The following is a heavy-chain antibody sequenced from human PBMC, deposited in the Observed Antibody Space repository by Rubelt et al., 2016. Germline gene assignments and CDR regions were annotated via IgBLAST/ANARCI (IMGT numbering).Heavy chain of an antibody. CDR2: INHSGST. J-gene: IGHJ6*02. D-gene: IGHD6-13*01. Sequence: QVQLQQWGAGLLKPSETLSLTCAVYGGSFSGYYWSWIRQPPGKGLEWIGEINHSGSTNYNPSLKSRVTKSGETSKNPFSLKLRSVTAADTAVYYCAGGRRGSSSWLGRDYYGMDVWGQGTTVTVSS. V-gene: IGHV4-34*01. CDR3: AGGRRGSSSWLGRDYYGMDV. CDR1: GGSFSGYY.